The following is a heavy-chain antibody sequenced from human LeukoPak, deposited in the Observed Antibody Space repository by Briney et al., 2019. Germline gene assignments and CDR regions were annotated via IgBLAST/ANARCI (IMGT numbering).Heavy chain of an antibody. CDR2: ISASGGNT. J-gene: IGHJ4*02. CDR1: GFTFSNYA. D-gene: IGHD1-26*01. CDR3: AKATRASGSYYADY. V-gene: IGHV3-23*01. Sequence: GGSLRLSCAASGFTFSNYAMNWVRQVPGKGLEWVSTISASGGNTYYVDSVKGRFTISRDNSKNMLDLQMNSLRAEDTAVYYCAKATRASGSYYADYWGQGTLVPVSS.